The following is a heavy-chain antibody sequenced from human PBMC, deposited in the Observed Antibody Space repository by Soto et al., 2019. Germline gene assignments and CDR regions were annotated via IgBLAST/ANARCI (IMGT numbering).Heavy chain of an antibody. Sequence: QVQLVQSGAEVKKPGSSVKVSCKASGGTFSSYAISWVRQAPGQGLEWMGGIIPIFGTANYAQKFQGRVTITADESTSTAYMELSSLRSEDTAVYYCARDPRMTATAYYYYGMDVWGQGTTVTVSS. D-gene: IGHD2-21*02. J-gene: IGHJ6*02. V-gene: IGHV1-69*01. CDR3: ARDPRMTATAYYYYGMDV. CDR2: IIPIFGTA. CDR1: GGTFSSYA.